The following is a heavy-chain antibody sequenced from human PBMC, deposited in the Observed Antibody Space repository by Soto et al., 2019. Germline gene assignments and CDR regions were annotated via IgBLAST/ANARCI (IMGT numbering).Heavy chain of an antibody. V-gene: IGHV3-11*01. CDR2: ITSSGSTM. CDR1: GFTFSDYY. D-gene: IGHD6-19*01. CDR3: ARVSSGWPPRCGMDV. J-gene: IGHJ6*02. Sequence: GGSLRLSCAASGFTFSDYYMSWVRQAPGKGLEWISYITSSGSTMYYADSVKGRFTVSRDNAKNSLYLQMNSLRAEDTAVYYCARVSSGWPPRCGMDVRGQGTTVTVSS.